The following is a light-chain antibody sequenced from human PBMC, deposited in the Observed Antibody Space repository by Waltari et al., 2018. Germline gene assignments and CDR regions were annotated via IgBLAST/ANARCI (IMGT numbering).Light chain of an antibody. Sequence: QSVLTQPPSASGTPGQRVTISCSGSSSNIGSNYVYWYQQLPGTAPKLLIYRNMRRPSGVPDRFSGSKSGTAASLGISGLRSEDEADYYCAAWDDSLSGYVFGTGTKVTVL. CDR1: SSNIGSNY. V-gene: IGLV1-47*01. CDR2: RNM. J-gene: IGLJ1*01. CDR3: AAWDDSLSGYV.